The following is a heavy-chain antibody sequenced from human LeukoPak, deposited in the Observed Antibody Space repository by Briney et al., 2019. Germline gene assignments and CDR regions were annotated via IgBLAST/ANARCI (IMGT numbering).Heavy chain of an antibody. CDR3: ARDRDSSGLFDY. V-gene: IGHV1-46*01. J-gene: IGHJ4*02. D-gene: IGHD3-22*01. Sequence: ASVKSSCKASGYTFTIYYMHGLRQAPEQGLERRGVINPSACRTSYTQKSQLTVTMTRHTCTSPDYIEPSIQQSEDPAQYYFARDRDSSGLFDYWGQGTLVTV. CDR1: GYTFTIYY. CDR2: INPSACRT.